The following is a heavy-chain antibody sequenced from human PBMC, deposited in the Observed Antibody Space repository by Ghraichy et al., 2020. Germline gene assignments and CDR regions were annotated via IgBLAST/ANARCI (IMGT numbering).Heavy chain of an antibody. CDR2: IKSDGSDS. CDR3: ARDPYGDYKYGGTDY. CDR1: GFNFARHW. V-gene: IGHV3-7*01. J-gene: IGHJ4*02. Sequence: SCAASGFNFARHWMSWVRQVPGKGLEWVASIKSDGSDSFYVDSVRGRFTISRDNAENSVSLEMTSLRAEDTAIYYCARDPYGDYKYGGTDYWGRGTLVSVSS. D-gene: IGHD4-17*01.